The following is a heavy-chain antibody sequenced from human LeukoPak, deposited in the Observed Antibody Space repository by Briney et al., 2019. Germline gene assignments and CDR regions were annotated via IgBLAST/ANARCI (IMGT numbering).Heavy chain of an antibody. CDR1: GGSISSYY. J-gene: IGHJ3*02. Sequence: SETLSLTCTVCGGSISSYYWSWIRQPPGKGLEWIGYIYYSGSTNYNPSLKRRVTISVDTSKNQFSLKLSSVTAADTAVYYCARVGGGMIRAFDIWGQGTMVTVSS. CDR2: IYYSGST. V-gene: IGHV4-59*01. D-gene: IGHD2-15*01. CDR3: ARVGGGMIRAFDI.